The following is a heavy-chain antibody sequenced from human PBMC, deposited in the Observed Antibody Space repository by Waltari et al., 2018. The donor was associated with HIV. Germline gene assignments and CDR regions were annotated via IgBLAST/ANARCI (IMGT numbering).Heavy chain of an antibody. CDR1: RGTFSSYA. CDR2: IIPVFGTP. Sequence: QVQLVQSGAEVKKPGSSMKVSCKASRGTFSSYAISWVRQAPGQGLEWMGGIIPVFGTPKYAQKFRGRVTITADESTDTAFLELSNLKFEDTAVYYCARDRRYSGYDFDFWGQGTLVTVSS. D-gene: IGHD5-12*01. J-gene: IGHJ4*02. V-gene: IGHV1-69*01. CDR3: ARDRRYSGYDFDF.